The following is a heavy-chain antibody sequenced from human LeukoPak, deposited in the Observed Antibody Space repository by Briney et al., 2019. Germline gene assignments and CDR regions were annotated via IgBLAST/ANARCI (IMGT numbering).Heavy chain of an antibody. Sequence: GGSLRLSCAASGFTFSSYWMSWVRQAPGKGLERVANIKEDGSKIYYVDSVKGRFTISRDNARNSLYPQMDSLGAEDTAVYYCVRENNGAYWGQGTLVTVSS. CDR2: IKEDGSKI. D-gene: IGHD2-8*01. J-gene: IGHJ4*02. CDR1: GFTFSSYW. CDR3: VRENNGAY. V-gene: IGHV3-7*01.